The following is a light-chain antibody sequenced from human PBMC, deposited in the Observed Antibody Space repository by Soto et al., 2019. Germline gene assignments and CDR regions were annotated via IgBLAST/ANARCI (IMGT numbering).Light chain of an antibody. CDR1: SSDVGGYNS. J-gene: IGLJ2*01. CDR2: EVS. CDR3: SSYAGSNNPVI. Sequence: QSALTQPPSASGSPGQSVTISCTGTSSDVGGYNSVSWYQQHPGKAPKFLIFEVSRRPSGVPDRFSGSKSGNTASLTVSGLQADDEADYYCSSYAGSNNPVIFGGGTKLTVL. V-gene: IGLV2-8*01.